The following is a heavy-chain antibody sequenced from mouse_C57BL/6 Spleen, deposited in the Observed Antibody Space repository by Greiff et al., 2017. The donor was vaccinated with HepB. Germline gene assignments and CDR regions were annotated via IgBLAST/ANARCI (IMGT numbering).Heavy chain of an antibody. CDR3: TRGGDYVAMDY. CDR2: ISSGGDYI. Sequence: EVQVVESGEGLVKPGGSLKLSCAASGFTFSSYAMSWVRQTPEKRLEWVAYISSGGDYIYYADTVMGRFTISRDNARNTLYLQMSSLKSEDTAMYYCTRGGDYVAMDYWGQGTSVTVSS. CDR1: GFTFSSYA. J-gene: IGHJ4*01. V-gene: IGHV5-9-1*02.